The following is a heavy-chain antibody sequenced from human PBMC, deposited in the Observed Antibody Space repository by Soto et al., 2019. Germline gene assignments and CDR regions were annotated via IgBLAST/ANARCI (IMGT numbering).Heavy chain of an antibody. D-gene: IGHD3-10*01. J-gene: IGHJ6*02. CDR2: ISSSSSTI. Sequence: EVQLVESGGGLVRPGGSLRLSCAASGFTFSSYSMNWVRQAPGKGLEWVSYISSSSSTIYYADSVKGRFTISRDNAKNSLYLQMNSLRDEDTAVYYCARDPTRITMVRGVRGRDYYYGMDVWGQGTTVTVSS. CDR3: ARDPTRITMVRGVRGRDYYYGMDV. CDR1: GFTFSSYS. V-gene: IGHV3-48*02.